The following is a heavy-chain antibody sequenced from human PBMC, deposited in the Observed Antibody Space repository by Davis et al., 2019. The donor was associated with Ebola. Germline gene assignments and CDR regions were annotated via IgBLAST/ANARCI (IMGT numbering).Heavy chain of an antibody. Sequence: GGSLRLSCAASGFTFATSWMNWLRQVPGKGLERVANIKPDGSQKFYVESVRGRFTISRDNAKNSLYLQMNSLRAEDTAVYYCAKDEGDYGLDYWGQGTLVTVSS. CDR2: IKPDGSQK. D-gene: IGHD4-17*01. CDR3: AKDEGDYGLDY. J-gene: IGHJ4*02. CDR1: GFTFATSW. V-gene: IGHV3-7*01.